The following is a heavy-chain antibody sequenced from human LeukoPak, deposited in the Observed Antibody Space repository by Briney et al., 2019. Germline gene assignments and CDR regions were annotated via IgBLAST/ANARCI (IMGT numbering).Heavy chain of an antibody. CDR1: GGSVSSGSYY. Sequence: SETLSLTCTVSGGSVSSGSYYWSWIRQPPGKGLEWIGYIYYSGSTNYNPSLKSRVTISVDTSKNQFSLKLTSVTVADTAVYYCARNYGDSLYYFDYWGQGTLVTVSS. CDR3: ARNYGDSLYYFDY. CDR2: IYYSGST. D-gene: IGHD4-17*01. J-gene: IGHJ4*02. V-gene: IGHV4-61*01.